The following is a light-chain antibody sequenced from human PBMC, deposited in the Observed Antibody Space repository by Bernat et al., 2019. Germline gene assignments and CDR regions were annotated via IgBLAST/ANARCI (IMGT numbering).Light chain of an antibody. V-gene: IGKV1-5*03. CDR1: QSISNW. J-gene: IGKJ2*01. Sequence: DIQMTQSPSTLSASVGDRVTITCRASQSISNWLAWYQQKPGKAPKLLIYKASSLESGVPSRFIGSGSGTEFTLTTDSLQPDDFATYFCQQYSSLPYTFGQGTKMEIK. CDR2: KAS. CDR3: QQYSSLPYT.